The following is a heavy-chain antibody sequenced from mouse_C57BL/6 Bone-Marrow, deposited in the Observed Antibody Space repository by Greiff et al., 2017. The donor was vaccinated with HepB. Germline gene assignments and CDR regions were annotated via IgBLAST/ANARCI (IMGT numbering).Heavy chain of an antibody. Sequence: QVQLQQPGAELVKPGASVKMSCKASGYTFTSYWITWVKKRPGQGLEWIGDIYPASGNTNYNEKFKSKATLTVDTSARKAYMQISSLTSEDSAVYYWARGFYWGQGTTLTVSS. CDR2: IYPASGNT. V-gene: IGHV1-55*01. CDR3: ARGFY. J-gene: IGHJ2*01. CDR1: GYTFTSYW.